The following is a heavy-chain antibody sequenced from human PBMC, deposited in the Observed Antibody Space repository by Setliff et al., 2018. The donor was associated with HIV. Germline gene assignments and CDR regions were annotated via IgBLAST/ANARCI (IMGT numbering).Heavy chain of an antibody. CDR1: GGTFRTYG. J-gene: IGHJ6*03. CDR3: ARKAGTTLHYHYYYMDV. D-gene: IGHD1-7*01. Sequence: ASVKVSCKASGGTFRTYGVSWVRLAPGQGLEWMGGIVPVLNRADYAQRFHGRVTITADESTNTVYMELRSLTPEDTAIYYCARKAGTTLHYHYYYMDVWGKGTTVT. V-gene: IGHV1-69*10. CDR2: IVPVLNRA.